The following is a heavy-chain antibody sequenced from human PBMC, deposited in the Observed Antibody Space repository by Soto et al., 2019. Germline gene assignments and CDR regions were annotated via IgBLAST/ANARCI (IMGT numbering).Heavy chain of an antibody. CDR2: ISYDGSNK. D-gene: IGHD6-13*01. V-gene: IGHV3-30-3*01. CDR3: AGDGMGAAGLISGNNYYGWEV. Sequence: GGSLRLSCAASGFTFSSYAMHWVRQAPGKGLEWVAVISYDGSNKYYADSVKGLFTISRDNSKNTRYLQMNSLRAEDTAVYYSAGDGMGAAGLISGNNYYGWEVWGQGTRFAVSS. CDR1: GFTFSSYA. J-gene: IGHJ6*02.